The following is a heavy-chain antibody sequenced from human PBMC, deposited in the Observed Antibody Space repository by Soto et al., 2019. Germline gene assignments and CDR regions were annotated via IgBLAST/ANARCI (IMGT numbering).Heavy chain of an antibody. CDR1: GYTFTSYG. Sequence: ASVKVSCKASGYTFTSYGIRWVRQARGQGLEWVGWISADKGNTNYAQKVQGRVTMTTDTSTNTAYMELRSLRSDDTAVYYCAKDIDPNYYDSSGSPHHWGQGTLVTVSS. V-gene: IGHV1-18*01. CDR3: AKDIDPNYYDSSGSPHH. CDR2: ISADKGNT. J-gene: IGHJ4*02. D-gene: IGHD3-22*01.